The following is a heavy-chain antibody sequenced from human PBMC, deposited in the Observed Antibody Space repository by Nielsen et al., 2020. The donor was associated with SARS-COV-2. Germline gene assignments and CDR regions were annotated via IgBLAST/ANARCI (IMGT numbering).Heavy chain of an antibody. V-gene: IGHV1-18*01. CDR2: ISAYNGNT. Sequence: ASVKVSCKASGYTFTSYGISWVRQAPGQGLEWMGWISAYNGNTNYAQKLQGRVTMTTDTSTSTAYMELSSLRSEDTAVYYCARGGSSYGYAYYYYGMDVWGQGTTVTVSS. CDR1: GYTFTSYG. CDR3: ARGGSSYGYAYYYYGMDV. J-gene: IGHJ6*02. D-gene: IGHD5-18*01.